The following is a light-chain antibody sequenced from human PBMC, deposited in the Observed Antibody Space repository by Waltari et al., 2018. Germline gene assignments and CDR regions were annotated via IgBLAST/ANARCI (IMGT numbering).Light chain of an antibody. CDR2: DAS. V-gene: IGKV3-20*01. J-gene: IGKJ1*01. CDR1: ESVRRS. Sequence: EIVLTQSPGTLSLSPGESATLSCRASESVRRSLAWYQQKPGQAPRLLIYDASSRATGIPDRFSGSGSGTDFSLSISRLEPEDFAVYYCQHYVSLPATFGQGTKVEIK. CDR3: QHYVSLPAT.